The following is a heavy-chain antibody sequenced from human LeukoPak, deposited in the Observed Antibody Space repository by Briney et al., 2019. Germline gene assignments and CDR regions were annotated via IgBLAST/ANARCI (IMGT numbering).Heavy chain of an antibody. Sequence: GGSLRLSCAASGFIFSSYGMSWVRQAPGKGLEWVSAISGSGGSTYYADSVKGRFTISRDNSKNTLYLQMNSLRAEDTAVYYCAKGPSAYYDILTGYPSRGPRRAFDIWGQGTMVTVSS. CDR3: AKGPSAYYDILTGYPSRGPRRAFDI. V-gene: IGHV3-23*01. CDR2: ISGSGGST. J-gene: IGHJ3*02. D-gene: IGHD3-9*01. CDR1: GFIFSSYG.